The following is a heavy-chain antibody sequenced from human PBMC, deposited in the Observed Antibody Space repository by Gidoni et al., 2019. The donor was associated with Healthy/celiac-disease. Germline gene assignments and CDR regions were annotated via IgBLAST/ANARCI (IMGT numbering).Heavy chain of an antibody. D-gene: IGHD3-22*01. Sequence: QVQLQQWGAGLLKPSETLSLTCAVYGGSFSGYYCSWIRQPPGKGLEWIGEINHSGSTNYNPSLKSRVTISVDTSKNQFSLKLSSVTAADTAVYYWARVRAYYDSSGYYHYWGQGTLVTVSS. V-gene: IGHV4-34*01. CDR1: GGSFSGYY. CDR3: ARVRAYYDSSGYYHY. CDR2: INHSGST. J-gene: IGHJ4*02.